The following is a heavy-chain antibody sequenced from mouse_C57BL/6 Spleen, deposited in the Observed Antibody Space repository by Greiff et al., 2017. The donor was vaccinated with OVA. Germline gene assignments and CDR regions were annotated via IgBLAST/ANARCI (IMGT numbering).Heavy chain of an antibody. CDR3: TTGTRFAY. V-gene: IGHV1-15*01. J-gene: IGHJ3*01. CDR2: IDPATGGT. D-gene: IGHD3-3*01. Sequence: QVQLQQSGAELVRPGASVTLSCKASGYTFTDYEMHWVKQTPVHGLEWIGAIDPATGGTAYNQKFKGKAILTADKSSSTAYMELRSLTSEDSAVYYCTTGTRFAYWGQGTLVTVSA. CDR1: GYTFTDYE.